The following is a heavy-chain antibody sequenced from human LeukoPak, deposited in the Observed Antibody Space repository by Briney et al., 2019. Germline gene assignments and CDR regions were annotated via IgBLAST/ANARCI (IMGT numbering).Heavy chain of an antibody. CDR2: IIPILGIA. CDR3: ARGLPGDYDFWSGPEGY. Sequence: SVKVSCKASGYTFTSYGIGWVRQAPGQGLEWMGRIIPILGIANYAQKFQGRVTITADKSTSTAYMELSSLRSEDTAVYYCARGLPGDYDFWSGPEGYWGQGTLVTVSS. D-gene: IGHD3-3*01. J-gene: IGHJ4*02. V-gene: IGHV1-69*04. CDR1: GYTFTSYG.